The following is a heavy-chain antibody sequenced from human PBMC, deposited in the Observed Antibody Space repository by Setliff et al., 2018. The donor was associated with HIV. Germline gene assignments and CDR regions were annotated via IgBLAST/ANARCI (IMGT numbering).Heavy chain of an antibody. D-gene: IGHD1-1*01. Sequence: GGSLRLSCAASGFTLRNYWMHWVRQAPGKGLVWVSRINGDGSSATYADSVRGRFTISRDNAKNSLYLQLNSLRAEDTAVYYCANNWNCADWGPGTLVTVSS. CDR2: INGDGSSA. CDR3: ANNWNCAD. V-gene: IGHV3-74*01. CDR1: GFTLRNYW. J-gene: IGHJ4*02.